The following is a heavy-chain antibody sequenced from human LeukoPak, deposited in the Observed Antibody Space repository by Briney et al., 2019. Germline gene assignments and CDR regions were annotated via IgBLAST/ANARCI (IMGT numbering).Heavy chain of an antibody. CDR2: IYYSGST. D-gene: IGHD2-2*02. Sequence: SQTLSLTCTVSGGSISSGAYYWSWIRQPPGKGLEWIGYIYYSGSTYYNPSLKSRVTISVDTSKNQFSLKLSSVTAADTAVYYCARFHYCSSSNCYTGGYGDYWGQGTLVTVSS. CDR1: GGSISSGAYY. V-gene: IGHV4-30-4*08. CDR3: ARFHYCSSSNCYTGGYGDY. J-gene: IGHJ4*02.